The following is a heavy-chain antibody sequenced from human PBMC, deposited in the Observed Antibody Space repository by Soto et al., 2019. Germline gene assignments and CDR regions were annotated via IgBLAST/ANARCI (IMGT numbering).Heavy chain of an antibody. V-gene: IGHV4-39*01. Sequence: SETLSLTYTVSGGSISSSSYYWGWIRQPPGKGLEWIGSIYYSGSTYYNPSLKSRVTISVDTSKNQFSLKLSSVTAADTAVYYCASYYDILTGYPDACDIWGQGTMVTVSS. CDR1: GGSISSSSYY. D-gene: IGHD3-9*01. J-gene: IGHJ3*02. CDR3: ASYYDILTGYPDACDI. CDR2: IYYSGST.